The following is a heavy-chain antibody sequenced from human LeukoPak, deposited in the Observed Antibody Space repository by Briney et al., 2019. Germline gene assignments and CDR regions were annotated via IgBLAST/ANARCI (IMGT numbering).Heavy chain of an antibody. Sequence: PSETLSLTCTVSGGSISSYYWSWIRQPAGKGLEWIGRIYTSGSTNYNPSLESRVTMSVDTSKNQFSLKLSSVTAADTAVYYCATGIIAAAGTLIGDWGQGTLVTVSS. V-gene: IGHV4-4*07. J-gene: IGHJ4*02. CDR1: GGSISSYY. CDR2: IYTSGST. D-gene: IGHD6-13*01. CDR3: ATGIIAAAGTLIGD.